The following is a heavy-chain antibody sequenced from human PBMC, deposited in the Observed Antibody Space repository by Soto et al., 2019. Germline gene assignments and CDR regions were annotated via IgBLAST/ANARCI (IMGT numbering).Heavy chain of an antibody. CDR1: GYTFTNYG. D-gene: IGHD4-17*01. V-gene: IGHV1-18*01. CDR3: AKDFNYGDYSPGYFGY. J-gene: IGHJ4*02. Sequence: ASVKVSCKASGYTFTNYGISWVRQAPGQGLEWMGCISAYNGNTNYPKKLQGRVTMTTDTSKNTLYLQMNSLRAEDTAVYYCAKDFNYGDYSPGYFGYWGQGTLVTVSS. CDR2: ISAYNGNT.